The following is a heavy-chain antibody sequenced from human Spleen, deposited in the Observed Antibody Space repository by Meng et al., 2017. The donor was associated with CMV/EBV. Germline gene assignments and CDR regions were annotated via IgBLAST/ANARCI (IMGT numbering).Heavy chain of an antibody. CDR3: ARDANWGSGGNYYYYGMDV. D-gene: IGHD7-27*01. J-gene: IGHJ6*02. V-gene: IGHV3-21*01. Sequence: GEFLKISCAASGFTFSSYSMNWVRQAPGKGLEWVSSISSSSSYIYYADSVKGRFTISRDNAKNSLYLQMNSLRAEDTAVYYCARDANWGSGGNYYYYGMDVWGQGTTVTVSS. CDR2: ISSSSSYI. CDR1: GFTFSSYS.